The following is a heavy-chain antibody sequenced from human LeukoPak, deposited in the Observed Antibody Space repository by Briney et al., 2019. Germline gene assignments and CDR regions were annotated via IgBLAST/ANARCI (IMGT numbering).Heavy chain of an antibody. CDR2: IIPIFGTA. J-gene: IGHJ4*02. CDR3: ARSRTPYYDSSGFDY. D-gene: IGHD3-22*01. CDR1: XGTFSSYA. Sequence: AXXGTFSSYAIXWVRQAPGQGLEXMGGIIPIFGTANYAQKFQGRVTITTDESTSTAYMELSSLRSEDTAVYYCARSRTPYYDSSGFDYWGQGTLVTVSS. V-gene: IGHV1-69*05.